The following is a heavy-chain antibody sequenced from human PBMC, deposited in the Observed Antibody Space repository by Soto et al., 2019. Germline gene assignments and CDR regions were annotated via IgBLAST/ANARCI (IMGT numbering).Heavy chain of an antibody. J-gene: IGHJ2*01. D-gene: IGHD6-13*01. CDR2: ISGSGGST. CDR1: GFTFSSYA. CDR3: AKVWSSSWFFRYFDL. Sequence: EVQLLESGGGLVRPGGSLRLSFAASGFTFSSYAMSWVRQAPGKGLEWVSTISGSGGSTYYADSVKGRFTISRDNSKNTLYLQMNSLRAEDTAVYYCAKVWSSSWFFRYFDLWGRGTLVTVSS. V-gene: IGHV3-23*01.